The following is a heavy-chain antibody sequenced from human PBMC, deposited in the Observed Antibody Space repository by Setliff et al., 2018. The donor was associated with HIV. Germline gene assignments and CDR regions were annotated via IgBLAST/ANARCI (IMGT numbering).Heavy chain of an antibody. V-gene: IGHV3-48*03. J-gene: IGHJ4*02. CDR2: IGNSGSPI. CDR1: GFTFSSYE. CDR3: VRRWYESSGYYLFDL. D-gene: IGHD3-22*01. Sequence: PGGSLRLSCAASGFTFSSYEMNWVRQAPGKGLEWVSYIGNSGSPIYYADSVKGRFTISRDNAKNSLYLQMNGLRAEDTAVYYCVRRWYESSGYYLFDLWGQGTLVTVSS.